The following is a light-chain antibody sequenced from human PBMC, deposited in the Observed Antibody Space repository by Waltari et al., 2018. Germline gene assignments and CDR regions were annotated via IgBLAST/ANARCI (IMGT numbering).Light chain of an antibody. CDR3: QAWDSSPV. V-gene: IGLV3-1*01. J-gene: IGLJ1*01. CDR2: QDS. Sequence: SYELFQPPSVSLSPVQTASITLSGGNLGNKYVCWYQQKPGQSPVLVIYQDSKRPSGIPERFSGSNSGNTATLTISGTQAMDEADYYCQAWDSSPVFGTGTKVTVL. CDR1: NLGNKY.